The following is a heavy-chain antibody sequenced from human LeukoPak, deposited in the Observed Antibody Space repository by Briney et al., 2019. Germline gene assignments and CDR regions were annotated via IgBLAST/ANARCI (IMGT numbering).Heavy chain of an antibody. CDR1: GFIFSSYY. CDR3: ARDALTATGYIDP. J-gene: IGHJ5*02. D-gene: IGHD2-21*02. Sequence: GGSLRLSCAASGFIFSSYYMHWVRQTPGKGLVWLSRISSDGTTIVYADSVRGRFTVSRGNAKNTLYLQMNSLRAEDTGVYFCARDALTATGYIDPWGQGTLVTVSS. CDR2: ISSDGTTI. V-gene: IGHV3-74*01.